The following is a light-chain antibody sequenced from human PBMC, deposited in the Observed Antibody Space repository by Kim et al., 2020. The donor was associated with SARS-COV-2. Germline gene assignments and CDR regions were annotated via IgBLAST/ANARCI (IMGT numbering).Light chain of an antibody. CDR1: QDISNY. CDR2: DAS. CDR3: QQYDNLPIT. V-gene: IGKV1-33*01. Sequence: DIRMTQSPSSLSASVGDRVTITCQASQDISNYLNWYQQKPGKAPKLLIYDASNLETGVPSRFSGSGSGTDFTFTISSLQPEDIATYYCQQYDNLPITFGGGTKLEI. J-gene: IGKJ4*01.